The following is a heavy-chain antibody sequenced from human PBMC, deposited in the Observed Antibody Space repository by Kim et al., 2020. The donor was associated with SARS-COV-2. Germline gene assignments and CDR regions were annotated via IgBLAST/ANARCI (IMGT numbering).Heavy chain of an antibody. CDR3: ARVDSAYSNNWTPYDRGMDV. V-gene: IGHV3-7*01. CDR1: GLTFSAYL. D-gene: IGHD6-13*01. J-gene: IGHJ6*02. Sequence: GGSLRLSCAASGLTFSAYLMTWVRQAPGKGLEWVANIKQDGREKHYVDSVRGRFTISRDNADNSLYLQMNSLRAEDTAVYYCARVDSAYSNNWTPYDRGMDVWGQGTTVTVSS. CDR2: IKQDGREK.